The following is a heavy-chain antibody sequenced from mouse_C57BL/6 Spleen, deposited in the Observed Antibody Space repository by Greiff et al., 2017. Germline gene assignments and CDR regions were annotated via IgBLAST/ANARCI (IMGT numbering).Heavy chain of an antibody. D-gene: IGHD1-1*01. CDR3: ARDTTVVATDYAMDY. CDR1: GYTFTSYW. J-gene: IGHJ4*01. Sequence: QVQLQQSGPELVKPGASVKIPCKASGYTFTSYWMHWVKQRPGQGLEWIGMIHPNSGSTNYNEKFKSKATLTVDKSSSTAYMQLSSLTSEDSAVYYCARDTTVVATDYAMDYWGQGTSVTVSS. CDR2: IHPNSGST. V-gene: IGHV1-64*01.